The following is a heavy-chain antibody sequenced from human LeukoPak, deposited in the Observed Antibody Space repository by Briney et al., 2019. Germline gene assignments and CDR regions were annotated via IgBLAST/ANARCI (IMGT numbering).Heavy chain of an antibody. J-gene: IGHJ4*02. CDR1: GFTFSSYS. Sequence: GGSLRLSCAASGFTFSSYSMNWVRQAPGKGLEWVSAISGSGGSTYSADSVKGRFTISRDNSKNTLYLQMNSLRAEDTAVYYCAKDRATYYYDSSGYYAQWGQGTLVTVSS. D-gene: IGHD3-22*01. CDR3: AKDRATYYYDSSGYYAQ. V-gene: IGHV3-23*01. CDR2: ISGSGGST.